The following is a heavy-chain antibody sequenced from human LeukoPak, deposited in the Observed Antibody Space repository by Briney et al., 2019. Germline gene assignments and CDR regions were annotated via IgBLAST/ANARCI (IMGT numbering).Heavy chain of an antibody. J-gene: IGHJ4*02. CDR2: ISWNSGSI. V-gene: IGHV3-9*01. CDR3: AKVGSAVAGKKDFDY. D-gene: IGHD6-19*01. Sequence: GGSLRLSCAASGFTFDDYAMHWVRQAQGRGWEGVSGISWNSGSIGYADSVKGRFTISRDNAKNSLYLQMNSLRAEDTALYYCAKVGSAVAGKKDFDYWGQGTLVTVSS. CDR1: GFTFDDYA.